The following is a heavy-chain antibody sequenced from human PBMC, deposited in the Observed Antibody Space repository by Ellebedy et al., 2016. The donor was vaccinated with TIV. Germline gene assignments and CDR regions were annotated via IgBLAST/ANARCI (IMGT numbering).Heavy chain of an antibody. CDR3: AKGPDYGGKSNWYFDL. CDR2: ISGSGGST. Sequence: GESLKISCAASGFTFSGYALSWVRQAPGKGLEWVSAISGSGGSTYFADSVKGRFTISRDNSKNTLNLQMNSLRAEDTAVYNCAKGPDYGGKSNWYFDLWGRGTLVTVSS. V-gene: IGHV3-23*01. D-gene: IGHD4-23*01. CDR1: GFTFSGYA. J-gene: IGHJ2*01.